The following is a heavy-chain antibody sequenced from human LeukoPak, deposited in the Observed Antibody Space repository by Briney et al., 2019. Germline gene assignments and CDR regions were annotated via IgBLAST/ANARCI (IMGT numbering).Heavy chain of an antibody. CDR3: ARERAGHGDYVDY. V-gene: IGHV3-21*01. Sequence: AGGSLRLSCAASGFTFSSYSMNWVRQAPGKGLEWVSSISSSSSYIYYADSVKGRLTISRDNAKNSLYLQMNSLRAEDTAVYYCARERAGHGDYVDYWGQGTLVTVSS. CDR2: ISSSSSYI. CDR1: GFTFSSYS. D-gene: IGHD4-17*01. J-gene: IGHJ4*02.